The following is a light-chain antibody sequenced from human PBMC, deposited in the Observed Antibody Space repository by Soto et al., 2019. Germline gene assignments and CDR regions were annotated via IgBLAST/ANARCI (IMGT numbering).Light chain of an antibody. V-gene: IGKV1-39*01. CDR2: AAS. Sequence: DIQMTQSPSSLSASVGDRVTITCRASQSISSYLNWYQQKPGKAPKLLISAASTLQSGVPSRFSGSGSGTVFTLTITSLQPEDSATYYCQQSDRTPWTFGQGTKVEI. CDR1: QSISSY. CDR3: QQSDRTPWT. J-gene: IGKJ1*01.